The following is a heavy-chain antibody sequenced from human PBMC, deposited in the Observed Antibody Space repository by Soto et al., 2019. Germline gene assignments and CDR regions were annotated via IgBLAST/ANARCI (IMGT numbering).Heavy chain of an antibody. Sequence: QVQLVESGGGVVQPGRSLRLSCAASGFTFSSYGMHWVRQAPGKRLEWVAVISYDGSNKYYADSVKGRFTISRDNSKNTLYLQMNSLRAEDTAVYYCAKDGGREYYFDYWGQGTLVTVSS. V-gene: IGHV3-30*18. J-gene: IGHJ4*02. CDR2: ISYDGSNK. D-gene: IGHD3-10*01. CDR3: AKDGGREYYFDY. CDR1: GFTFSSYG.